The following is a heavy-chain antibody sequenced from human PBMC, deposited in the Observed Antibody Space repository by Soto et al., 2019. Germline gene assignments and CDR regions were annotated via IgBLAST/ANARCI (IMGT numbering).Heavy chain of an antibody. V-gene: IGHV3-21*06. J-gene: IGHJ5*01. Sequence: GGSLRLSCAASGFIFSPYSLNWVRQAPGKGLEWVSSITSKSTYIYYADSVKGRFTISRDNAKSSLYLQMDSLRADDTAVYFCARSGVAALDSWGQGTLVTVSS. D-gene: IGHD2-8*01. CDR3: ARSGVAALDS. CDR2: ITSKSTYI. CDR1: GFIFSPYS.